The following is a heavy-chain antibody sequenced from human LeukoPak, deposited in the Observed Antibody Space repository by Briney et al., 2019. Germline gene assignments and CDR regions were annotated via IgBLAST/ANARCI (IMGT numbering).Heavy chain of an antibody. CDR1: GGSFSGYY. J-gene: IGHJ4*02. CDR2: INHSGST. D-gene: IGHD2-15*01. CDR3: ARHWGTVVAATFYFDY. Sequence: KASETLSLTCAVYGGSFSGYYWSWIRQPPGKGLEWIGEINHSGSTNYNPSLKSRVTISVDTSKNQFSLKLSSVTAADTAVYYCARHWGTVVAATFYFDYWGQGTLVTVSS. V-gene: IGHV4-34*01.